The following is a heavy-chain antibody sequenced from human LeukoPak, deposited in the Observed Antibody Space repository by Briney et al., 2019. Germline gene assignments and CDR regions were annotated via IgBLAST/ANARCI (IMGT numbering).Heavy chain of an antibody. CDR1: GGSFSSSSYY. J-gene: IGHJ4*02. D-gene: IGHD3-22*01. CDR2: MYYSGST. Sequence: PSETLSLTCTVSGGSFSSSSYYWGWIRQPPGKGLEWIGSMYYSGSTYYNASLRSRVAISVDTSKNQFSLKLSSVTAADTAVYFCASDSSGYYDFDYWGQGTLVTVSS. CDR3: ASDSSGYYDFDY. V-gene: IGHV4-39*01.